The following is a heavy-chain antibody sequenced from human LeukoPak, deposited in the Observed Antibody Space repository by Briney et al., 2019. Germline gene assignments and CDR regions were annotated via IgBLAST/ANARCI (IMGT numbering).Heavy chain of an antibody. CDR3: AKKVDSYYYGSGSYSQRRDY. Sequence: GSLRLSCAASGFTFSDYYMSWIRQAPGKGLEWVSYISSSGSTIYYADSVKGRFTISRDNAKNSLYLQMNSLRAEDTAVYYCAKKVDSYYYGSGSYSQRRDYWGQGTLVTVSS. V-gene: IGHV3-11*01. D-gene: IGHD3-10*01. CDR2: ISSSGSTI. CDR1: GFTFSDYY. J-gene: IGHJ4*02.